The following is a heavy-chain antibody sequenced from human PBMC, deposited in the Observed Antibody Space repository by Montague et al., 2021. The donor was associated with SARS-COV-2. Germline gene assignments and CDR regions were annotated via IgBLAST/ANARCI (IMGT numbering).Heavy chain of an antibody. CDR1: GVGITSGEYF. Sequence: PLSLTCQVSGVGITSGEYFWTWIRQPPGKGPEWIGNIYSNGDNYPNPSLNSRPTVTTDTSTNQLSMTLTSVTAADTAVYYCARGVMTSVAGFDSWGQGTLVAVSS. CDR2: IYSNGDN. CDR3: ARGVMTSVAGFDS. V-gene: IGHV4-30-4*08. D-gene: IGHD4-23*01. J-gene: IGHJ4*02.